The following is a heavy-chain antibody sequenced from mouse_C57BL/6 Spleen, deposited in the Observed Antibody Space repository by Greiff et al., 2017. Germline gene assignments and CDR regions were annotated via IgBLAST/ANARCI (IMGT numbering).Heavy chain of an antibody. Sequence: VQVVESGPGLVAPSPSLSITCTVSGFSLTSYGVSWVRQPPGKGLGWLGVIWGDGSTNYHSALISRLSISKDNSKSPVFLKLNSLQTDDTATYYCAKRATGWYFDFWGTGTTVTVSS. D-gene: IGHD1-1*01. CDR2: IWGDGST. J-gene: IGHJ1*03. CDR1: GFSLTSYG. V-gene: IGHV2-3*01. CDR3: AKRATGWYFDF.